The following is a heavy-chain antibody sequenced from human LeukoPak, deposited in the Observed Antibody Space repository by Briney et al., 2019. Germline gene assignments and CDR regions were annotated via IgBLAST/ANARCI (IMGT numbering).Heavy chain of an antibody. D-gene: IGHD3-22*01. V-gene: IGHV3-7*01. Sequence: PGGSLRLSCEAPGFTFNNAWMSWVRQAPGKGLEWVANIKQDGSEKYYVDSVKGRFTISRDNAKNSLYLQMNSLRAEDTAVYYCARVGGITLALAPSPFPDYNYYYMDVWGKGTTVTVSS. CDR3: ARVGGITLALAPSPFPDYNYYYMDV. CDR1: GFTFNNAW. J-gene: IGHJ6*03. CDR2: IKQDGSEK.